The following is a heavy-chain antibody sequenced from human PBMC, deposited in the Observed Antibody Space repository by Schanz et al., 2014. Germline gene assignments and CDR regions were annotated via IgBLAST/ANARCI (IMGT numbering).Heavy chain of an antibody. J-gene: IGHJ6*02. Sequence: QMQLQESGPGLVKPSETLSLTCIVSGGSISGDYWSWIRQSPGKGLEWIGHLYDSASTNYNPSLKSRVTISADTSKNQFSLKLSSVTAADTAVYYCARARFTGYYMDVWGQGTAVTVSS. V-gene: IGHV4-59*01. CDR3: ARARFTGYYMDV. CDR2: LYDSAST. D-gene: IGHD3-9*01. CDR1: GGSISGDY.